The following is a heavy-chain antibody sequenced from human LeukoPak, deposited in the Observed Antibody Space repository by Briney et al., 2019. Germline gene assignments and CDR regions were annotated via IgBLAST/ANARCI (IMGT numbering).Heavy chain of an antibody. Sequence: PSETLSLTCAVYGGSFSGYYWSWIRQPPRKGLEWIGEINHSGSTNYNPSLKSRVTISVDTSKNQFSLKLSSVTAADTAVYYCARGQLGTVSGWFGELLYVRWDWFDPWGQGTLVTVSS. V-gene: IGHV4-34*01. CDR3: ARGQLGTVSGWFGELLYVRWDWFDP. J-gene: IGHJ5*02. D-gene: IGHD3-10*01. CDR2: INHSGST. CDR1: GGSFSGYY.